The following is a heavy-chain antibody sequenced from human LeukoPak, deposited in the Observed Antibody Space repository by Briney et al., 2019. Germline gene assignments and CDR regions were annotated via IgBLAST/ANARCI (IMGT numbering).Heavy chain of an antibody. V-gene: IGHV4-39*01. D-gene: IGHD1-26*01. J-gene: IGHJ3*02. Sequence: SETLSLTCTVSGGSISSSTYYWGWIRQPPGKGLEWIGSIYYSGNTYYNPSLKSRVTVSVDTSKNQFSLNLSSVTAADTAVYYCARHQWELLLWNDGFDIWGQGTMVTVSS. CDR2: IYYSGNT. CDR1: GGSISSSTYY. CDR3: ARHQWELLLWNDGFDI.